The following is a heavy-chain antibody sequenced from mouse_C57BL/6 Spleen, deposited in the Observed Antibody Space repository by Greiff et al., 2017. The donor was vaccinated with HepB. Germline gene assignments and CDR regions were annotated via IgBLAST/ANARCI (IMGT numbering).Heavy chain of an antibody. Sequence: QVQLQQSGAELVKPGASVKISCKASGYAFSSYWMNWVKQRPGKGLEWIGQIYPGDGDTNYNGKFKGKATLTADKSSSTAYMQLSSLTSEDSAVYFCAKTWELYWYFDVWGTGTTVTVSS. CDR2: IYPGDGDT. V-gene: IGHV1-80*01. J-gene: IGHJ1*03. CDR1: GYAFSSYW. CDR3: AKTWELYWYFDV. D-gene: IGHD4-1*01.